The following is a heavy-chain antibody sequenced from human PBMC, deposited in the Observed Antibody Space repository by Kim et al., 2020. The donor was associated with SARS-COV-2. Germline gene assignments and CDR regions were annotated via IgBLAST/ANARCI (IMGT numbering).Heavy chain of an antibody. V-gene: IGHV3-23*01. J-gene: IGHJ5*02. CDR2: IIGSGGTA. CDR3: AKDRKDMTNYYNVGWFDP. D-gene: IGHD3-9*01. Sequence: GGSLRLSCAASGFTFENYAMSWVRQAPGKGLEWVSSIIGSGGTAYYADSVKGRFTISRDNSRNTLYLQMKSLRVEDTAVYHCAKDRKDMTNYYNVGWFDPWGQGTLVTVSS. CDR1: GFTFENYA.